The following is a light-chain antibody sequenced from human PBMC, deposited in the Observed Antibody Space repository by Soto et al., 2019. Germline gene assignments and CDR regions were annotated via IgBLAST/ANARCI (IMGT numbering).Light chain of an antibody. CDR2: GNT. V-gene: IGLV1-47*01. CDR3: ATWDDSLSSPV. J-gene: IGLJ3*02. Sequence: QSVLTQPPSASGTPGQRVTISCSGSSSNIGTHFVFWYQQLPGTAPKLLIYGNTQRPSGVSDRFSGSKSGISASLAISGLRPEDDGDYYCATWDDSLSSPVFGGGTKLTVL. CDR1: SSNIGTHF.